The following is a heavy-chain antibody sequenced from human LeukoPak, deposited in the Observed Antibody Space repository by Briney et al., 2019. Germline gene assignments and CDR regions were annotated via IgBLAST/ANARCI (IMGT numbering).Heavy chain of an antibody. V-gene: IGHV1-2*02. CDR3: ARGRQQLVLNWFDP. D-gene: IGHD6-13*01. CDR1: GGTFSRYA. J-gene: IGHJ5*02. CDR2: INPNSGGT. Sequence: ASVKVSCKASGGTFSRYAMSWVRQAPGQGLEWMGWINPNSGGTNYAQKFQGRVTMTRDTSISTAYMELSRLRSDDTAVYYCARGRQQLVLNWFDPWGQGTLVTVSS.